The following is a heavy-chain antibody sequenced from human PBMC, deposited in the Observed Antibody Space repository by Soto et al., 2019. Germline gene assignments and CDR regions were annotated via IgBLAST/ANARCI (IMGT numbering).Heavy chain of an antibody. CDR3: ARDRGDWNYPFDAFDI. D-gene: IGHD1-7*01. CDR1: GFTVSSNY. Sequence: GGSLRLSCAASGFTVSSNYMSWVRQAPGKGLEWVSVIYSGGSTYYADSVKGRFTISRDNSKNTLYLQMNSLRAEDTAVYYCARDRGDWNYPFDAFDIWGQGTMVTVSS. CDR2: IYSGGST. J-gene: IGHJ3*02. V-gene: IGHV3-66*01.